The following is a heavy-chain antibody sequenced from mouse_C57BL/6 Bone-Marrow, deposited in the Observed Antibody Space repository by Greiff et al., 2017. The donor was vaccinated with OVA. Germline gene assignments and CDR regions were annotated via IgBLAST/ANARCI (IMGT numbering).Heavy chain of an antibody. Sequence: QVQLKQPGAELVKPGASVKVSCKASGYTFTSYWMHWVKQRPGQGLEWIGRIHPSDSDTNYNQKFKGKATLTVDKSSSTAYMQLSSLTSEDSAVYYYAIFYDPPGYYAMDDWGQGTSVTVSS. V-gene: IGHV1-74*01. J-gene: IGHJ4*01. D-gene: IGHD2-3*01. CDR3: AIFYDPPGYYAMDD. CDR1: GYTFTSYW. CDR2: IHPSDSDT.